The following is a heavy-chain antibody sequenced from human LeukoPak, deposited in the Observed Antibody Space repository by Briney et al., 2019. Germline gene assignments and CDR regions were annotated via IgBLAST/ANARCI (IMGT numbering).Heavy chain of an antibody. V-gene: IGHV3-48*04. J-gene: IGHJ5*02. CDR1: RFTFSNFH. D-gene: IGHD6-19*01. CDR2: ISGGGSSTTI. CDR3: ARENSSGWRHSKYNWFDP. Sequence: GGSLRLSCAASRFTFSNFHMNWVRQAPGKGLEWVAYISGGGSSTTIYYADSVKGRFTISRDNAKNSLYLQMNSLRAEDTAVYYCARENSSGWRHSKYNWFDPWGQGTLVTVSS.